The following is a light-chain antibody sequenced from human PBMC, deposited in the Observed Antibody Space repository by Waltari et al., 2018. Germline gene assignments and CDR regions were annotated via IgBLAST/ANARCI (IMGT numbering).Light chain of an antibody. J-gene: IGKJ4*01. CDR2: AAS. CDR1: QSVSVY. V-gene: IGKV3-11*01. Sequence: EIVLTQSPVTLSLSPGVWATLSCQSSQSVSVYLAWYQLKPGHAPRLLIYAASNRATGIPDRFSGSGSGTDFTLTISSLEPEDFAVYYCQQRSNWPLTCGGGTKVDIK. CDR3: QQRSNWPLT.